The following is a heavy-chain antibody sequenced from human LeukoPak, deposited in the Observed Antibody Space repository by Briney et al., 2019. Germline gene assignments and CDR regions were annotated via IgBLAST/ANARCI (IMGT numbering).Heavy chain of an antibody. CDR3: AKNIYDSSGYSLLIDY. Sequence: PGGSLRLSCAASGFTFTSYAMHWVRQAPGKGLEWVAVISYDGSNKYYADSVKGRFTISRDNSKNTLYLQMNSLRAEDTAVYYCAKNIYDSSGYSLLIDYWGQGTLVTVSS. CDR1: GFTFTSYA. J-gene: IGHJ4*02. V-gene: IGHV3-30*18. D-gene: IGHD3-22*01. CDR2: ISYDGSNK.